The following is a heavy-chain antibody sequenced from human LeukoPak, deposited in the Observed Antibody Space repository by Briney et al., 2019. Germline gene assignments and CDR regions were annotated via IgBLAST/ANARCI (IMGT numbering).Heavy chain of an antibody. CDR1: GFTFYDYA. CDR3: AKDTSIAVAGDFDY. Sequence: GGSLRLSCAASGFTFYDYAMHWVRQAPGKGLEWVSGISWNSGSIGYADSVKGRFTISRDNAKNSLYLQMNSLRAGDTALYYCAKDTSIAVAGDFDYWGQGTLVTVSS. V-gene: IGHV3-9*01. J-gene: IGHJ4*02. CDR2: ISWNSGSI. D-gene: IGHD6-13*01.